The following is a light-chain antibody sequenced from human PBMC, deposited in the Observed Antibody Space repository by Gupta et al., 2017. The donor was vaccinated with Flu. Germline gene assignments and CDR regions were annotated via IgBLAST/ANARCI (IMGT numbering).Light chain of an antibody. CDR1: SSDVGGYNY. CDR2: EVI. Sequence: QSALTQPASVSGSPVQSITISCTGTSSDVGGYNYVSWYQHHPGKAPKLMIYEVINRPSGVSNRFSGSKSGNTASLTISGLQAEDEADYYCSSYTSSNSLEFGGGTKLTVL. V-gene: IGLV2-14*01. CDR3: SSYTSSNSLE. J-gene: IGLJ3*02.